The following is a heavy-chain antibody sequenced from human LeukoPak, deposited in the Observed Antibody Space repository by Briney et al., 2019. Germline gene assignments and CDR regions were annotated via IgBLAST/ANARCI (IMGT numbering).Heavy chain of an antibody. D-gene: IGHD2-15*01. Sequence: GGSLRLSCAASGFTFSDYYMSWVRQAPGKGLEWVSYISSSGSTIYYADSVKGRLNISRDNAKNSLYMQMNSLRAEDTAVYYCARGCSGGSCYSRYYYYYMDVWGKGTTVTVSS. CDR3: ARGCSGGSCYSRYYYYYMDV. V-gene: IGHV3-11*01. CDR1: GFTFSDYY. J-gene: IGHJ6*03. CDR2: ISSSGSTI.